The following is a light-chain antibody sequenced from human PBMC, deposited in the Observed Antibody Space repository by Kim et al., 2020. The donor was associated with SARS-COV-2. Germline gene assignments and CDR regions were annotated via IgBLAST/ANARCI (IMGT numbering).Light chain of an antibody. CDR2: ETS. V-gene: IGKV1-39*01. CDR1: QSISSY. CDR3: QQTYSTPCT. J-gene: IGKJ2*02. Sequence: SASVGDRVTIPCRASQSISSYLNWYQQKPGKAPKLLIYETSSLHSGVPSRFSGSESETDFTLTISSLQPEVFATYYCQQTYSTPCTFGQGTKLEI.